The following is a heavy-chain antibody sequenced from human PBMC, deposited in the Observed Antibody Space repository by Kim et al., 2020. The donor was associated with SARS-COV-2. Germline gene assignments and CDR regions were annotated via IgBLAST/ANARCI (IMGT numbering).Heavy chain of an antibody. V-gene: IGHV3-7*01. CDR3: ARDLGYGSGSYYTGLGWFDP. J-gene: IGHJ5*02. CDR1: GFTFSSYW. D-gene: IGHD3-10*01. Sequence: GGSLRLSCAASGFTFSSYWMSWVRQAPGKGLEWVANIKQDGSEKYYVDSVKGRFTISRDNAKNSLYLQMNSLRAEDTAVYYCARDLGYGSGSYYTGLGWFDPWGQGTLVTVSS. CDR2: IKQDGSEK.